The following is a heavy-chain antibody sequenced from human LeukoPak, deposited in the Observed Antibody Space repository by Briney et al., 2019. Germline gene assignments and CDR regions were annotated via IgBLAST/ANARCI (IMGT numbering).Heavy chain of an antibody. CDR1: GFTFSSYG. CDR3: AKEGAAAAGTFDY. J-gene: IGHJ4*02. CDR2: ISYDGSNK. V-gene: IGHV3-30*18. Sequence: GRSLRLSCAASGFTFSSYGMHWVRQAPGEGLEWVAVISYDGSNKYYADSVKGRFTISRDNSKNTLYLQMNSLRAEDTAVYYCAKEGAAAAGTFDYWGQGTLVTVSS. D-gene: IGHD6-13*01.